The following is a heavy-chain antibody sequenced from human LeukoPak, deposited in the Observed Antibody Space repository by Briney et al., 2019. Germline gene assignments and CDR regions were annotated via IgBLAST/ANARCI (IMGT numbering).Heavy chain of an antibody. CDR2: IYYRGST. J-gene: IGHJ4*02. CDR1: GGSINGYY. D-gene: IGHD3-22*01. Sequence: TSSETLSLTCTVAGGSINGYYWSWIRQPPEKGLEWIGYIYYRGSTNYNPSLKSRFTISVDTSKNQFSLKLSSVTAADTAVYYCARADYDTSAYYYTFDYWGQGTLVTVSS. CDR3: ARADYDTSAYYYTFDY. V-gene: IGHV4-59*01.